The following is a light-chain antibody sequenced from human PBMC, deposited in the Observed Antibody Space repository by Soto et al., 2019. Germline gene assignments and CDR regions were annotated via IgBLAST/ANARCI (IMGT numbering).Light chain of an antibody. Sequence: EIVLTQSPATLSLSPGEIATIFCRASQSVSSSYLAWYQQKPGQAPRIIIYGASSRATGIPDRFSGSWSGTDFTLTISRLEPEDVAVYYCQQYGSSPWTFGQGTKVDI. CDR3: QQYGSSPWT. CDR1: QSVSSSY. J-gene: IGKJ1*01. CDR2: GAS. V-gene: IGKV3-20*01.